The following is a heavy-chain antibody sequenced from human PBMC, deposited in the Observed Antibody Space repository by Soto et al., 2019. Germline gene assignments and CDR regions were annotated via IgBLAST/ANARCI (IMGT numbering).Heavy chain of an antibody. V-gene: IGHV3-30*01. D-gene: IGHD3-3*01. CDR3: ARRTIFGVVTNDAFDI. J-gene: IGHJ3*02. CDR2: ISYDGSNK. Sequence: PGGSLRLSCAASGFTFSSYAMHWVRQAPGKGLEWVAVISYDGSNKYYADSVKGRFTISRDNSKNTLYLQMNSLRAEDTAVYYCARRTIFGVVTNDAFDIWGQGTMVTVSS. CDR1: GFTFSSYA.